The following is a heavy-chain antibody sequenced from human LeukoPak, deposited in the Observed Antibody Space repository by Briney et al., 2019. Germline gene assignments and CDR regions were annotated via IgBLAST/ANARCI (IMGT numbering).Heavy chain of an antibody. CDR2: IHSSGST. CDR3: ARADSGSYYHDY. CDR1: GDSISTTNYY. J-gene: IGHJ4*02. Sequence: PSGTLSLTCTVSGDSISTTNYYWGWIRQPPGKGLEWVGSIHSSGSTYYNPSLKSRVTISGDTSRKQFSLRLSSVTAADTAVYYCARADSGSYYHDYWSQGTLVTVSS. D-gene: IGHD1-26*01. V-gene: IGHV4-39*07.